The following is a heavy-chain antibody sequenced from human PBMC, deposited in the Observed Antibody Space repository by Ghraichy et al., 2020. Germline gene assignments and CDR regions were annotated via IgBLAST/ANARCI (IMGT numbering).Heavy chain of an antibody. CDR2: ISGSGGST. V-gene: IGHV3-23*01. D-gene: IGHD6-6*01. CDR3: AKDFLGSSSSKVQPRYFDY. CDR1: GFTFSSYA. Sequence: GGSLRLSCAASGFTFSSYAMSWVRQAPGKGLEWVSAISGSGGSTYYADSVKGRFTISRDNSKNTLYLQMNSLRAEDTAVYYCAKDFLGSSSSKVQPRYFDYWGQGTLVTVSS. J-gene: IGHJ4*02.